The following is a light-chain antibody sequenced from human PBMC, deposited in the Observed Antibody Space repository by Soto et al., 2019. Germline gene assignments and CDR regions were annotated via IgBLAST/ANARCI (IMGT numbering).Light chain of an antibody. J-gene: IGLJ2*01. V-gene: IGLV4-60*02. CDR2: LEGSGSY. Sequence: QAVVTQSSSASASLGSSVKLTCTLSSGHSSYIIAWHHQQPGKAPRYLMKLEGSGSYNKGSGVPDRFSGSSSGADRYLTISNLQFEDEANYYCETWDRNTRVFGGGTKLTVL. CDR1: SGHSSYI. CDR3: ETWDRNTRV.